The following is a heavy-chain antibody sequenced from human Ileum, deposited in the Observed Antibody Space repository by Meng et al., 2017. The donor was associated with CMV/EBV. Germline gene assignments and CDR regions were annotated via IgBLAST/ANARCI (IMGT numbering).Heavy chain of an antibody. Sequence: QVQLVQVGAEVKKPGASVKVSCNASGYTLSSYGISWVRQAPGQGLEWXGWISGYDGSTNYAQKFQGRVSMTTDTSTSTAYMELRSLRSDDTAVYYCARGSPPDYWGQGTLVTVSS. V-gene: IGHV1-18*01. CDR1: GYTLSSYG. J-gene: IGHJ4*02. CDR3: ARGSPPDY. CDR2: ISGYDGST.